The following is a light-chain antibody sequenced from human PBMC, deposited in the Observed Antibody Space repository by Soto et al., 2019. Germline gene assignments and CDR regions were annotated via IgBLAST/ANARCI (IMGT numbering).Light chain of an antibody. J-gene: IGKJ1*01. Sequence: EIVLTQSPGTLSLSPGERATLSCRASQSITSSYLAWYQQKPGQAPRLLISGTISRATGIPDRFSGSGSGTDFTITISRLEPEDFAVYYCQQYCSPLWTFGQGTKVEIK. V-gene: IGKV3-20*01. CDR3: QQYCSPLWT. CDR1: QSITSSY. CDR2: GTI.